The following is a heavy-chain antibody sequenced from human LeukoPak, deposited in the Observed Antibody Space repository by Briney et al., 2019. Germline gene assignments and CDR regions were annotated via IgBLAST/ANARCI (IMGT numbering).Heavy chain of an antibody. D-gene: IGHD5/OR15-5a*01. CDR2: ISDDGSIT. V-gene: IGHV3-74*03. CDR1: GLTFNRDC. J-gene: IGHJ4*02. Sequence: GESLTLSCAAYGLTFNRDCLHWVRQATGKGLVWVSRISDDGSITTYADSVQGRFTISRDNAKSTVFLQMNSLRVEDTAVYFCVRRYYEYNVYDRHFDFWGQGILVTVSS. CDR3: VRRYYEYNVYDRHFDF.